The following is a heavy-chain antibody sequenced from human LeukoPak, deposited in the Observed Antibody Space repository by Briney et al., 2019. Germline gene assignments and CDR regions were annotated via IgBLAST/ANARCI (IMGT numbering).Heavy chain of an antibody. CDR3: ARRDDYYYYMDV. Sequence: SVKVSCKASGGTFSSYAISWVRQAPGQGLEWMGGIIPIFGTANYAQKFQGRVTITTDESTSTAYMELSSLRSEDTAVYYCARRDDYYYYMDVWGKGTTVTVSS. CDR2: IIPIFGTA. D-gene: IGHD5-24*01. J-gene: IGHJ6*03. V-gene: IGHV1-69*05. CDR1: GGTFSSYA.